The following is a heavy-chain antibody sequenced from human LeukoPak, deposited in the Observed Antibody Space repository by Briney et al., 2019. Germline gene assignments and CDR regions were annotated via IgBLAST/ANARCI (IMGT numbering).Heavy chain of an antibody. Sequence: ASVKVSCKASGYTFTSYYMHWVRQAPGQGLEWMGIINPSGGSTSYAQKFQGRVTMTRDTSTSTVYMELSSLRSEDTAVYYCARARGDFWSGYYIHYYGMDVWGQGTTVTVS. J-gene: IGHJ6*02. CDR3: ARARGDFWSGYYIHYYGMDV. D-gene: IGHD3-3*01. CDR2: INPSGGST. V-gene: IGHV1-46*01. CDR1: GYTFTSYY.